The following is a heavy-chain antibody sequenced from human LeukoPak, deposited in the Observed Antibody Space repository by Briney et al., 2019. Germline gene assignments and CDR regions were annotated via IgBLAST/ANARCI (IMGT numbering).Heavy chain of an antibody. CDR3: ARSGDGDMDV. V-gene: IGHV3-74*01. CDR1: GFTFSNYW. Sequence: QPGGSLRLSCAPSGFTFSNYWMRWVRQAPGKGLVWVSHIIGDGGSTNYADSVKGRFTISRDNAKNTLYLQMNSLRADDTAVYYCARSGDGDMDVWGKGTTVTVSS. CDR2: IIGDGGST. D-gene: IGHD3-10*01. J-gene: IGHJ6*03.